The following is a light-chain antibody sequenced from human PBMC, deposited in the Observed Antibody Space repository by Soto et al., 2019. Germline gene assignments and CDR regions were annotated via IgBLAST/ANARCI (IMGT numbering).Light chain of an antibody. CDR1: SSDVGGYNY. J-gene: IGLJ2*01. Sequence: QSALTQPPSASGSPGQSVTISCTGTSSDVGGYNYVSWYQQHPGKAPKLLMFRVTERPSGVPDRFSGSKCGNTASLTVSGLQAEDEADYYCCAYAGINTVIFGGGTKLTVL. CDR2: RVT. V-gene: IGLV2-8*01. CDR3: CAYAGINTVI.